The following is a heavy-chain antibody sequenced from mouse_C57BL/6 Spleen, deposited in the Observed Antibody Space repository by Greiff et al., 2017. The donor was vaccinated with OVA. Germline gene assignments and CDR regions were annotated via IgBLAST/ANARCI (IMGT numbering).Heavy chain of an antibody. J-gene: IGHJ4*01. CDR3: AMEGDYYAMDY. Sequence: QVQLQQPGAELVKPGASVKVSCKASGYTFTSYWMHWVKQRPGQGLEWIGRIHPYDSDTNYNQKFKGKATLTVDKSSSTAYMQLSSLTSEDSAVYCCAMEGDYYAMDYWGQGTSVTVSS. CDR1: GYTFTSYW. CDR2: IHPYDSDT. V-gene: IGHV1-74*01.